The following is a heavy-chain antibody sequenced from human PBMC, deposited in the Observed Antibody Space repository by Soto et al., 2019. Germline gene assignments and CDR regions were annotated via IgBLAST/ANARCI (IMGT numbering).Heavy chain of an antibody. D-gene: IGHD2-8*01. CDR2: IIPIFGTA. J-gene: IGHJ3*02. CDR3: ARDRLYCTNGVCDFSPNRSDAFDI. V-gene: IGHV1-69*13. CDR1: GGTFSSYA. Sequence: SVKVSCKASGGTFSSYAISWVRQAPGQGLEWMGGIIPIFGTANYAQKFQGRVTITADESTSTAYMELSSLRSEDTAVYYCARDRLYCTNGVCDFSPNRSDAFDIWGKGTMVTVSS.